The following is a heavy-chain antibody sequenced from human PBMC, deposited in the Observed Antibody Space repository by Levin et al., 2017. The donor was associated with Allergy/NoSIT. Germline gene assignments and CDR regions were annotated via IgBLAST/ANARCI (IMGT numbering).Heavy chain of an antibody. J-gene: IGHJ4*02. CDR2: INSDGSST. Sequence: GESLKISCAASGFTFSSYWMHWVRQAPGKGLVWVSRINSDGSSTSYADSVKGRFTISRDNAKNTLYLQMNSLRAEDTAVYYCARDPYYYDSSGYSFDYWGQGTLVTVSS. CDR3: ARDPYYYDSSGYSFDY. V-gene: IGHV3-74*01. CDR1: GFTFSSYW. D-gene: IGHD3-22*01.